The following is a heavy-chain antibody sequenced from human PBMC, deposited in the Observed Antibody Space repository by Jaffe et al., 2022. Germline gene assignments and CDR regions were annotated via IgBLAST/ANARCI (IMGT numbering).Heavy chain of an antibody. D-gene: IGHD1-26*01. Sequence: QVQLVESGGGVVQPGRSLRLSCAASGFTFSSYGIHWVRQAPGKGLEWVAVISSDGSNKYYADSVKGRFTISRDNSKNTLYLEMNSLRAEDTAVYYCAPAPNEVYGGSKWGQGTLVTVSS. CDR3: APAPNEVYGGSK. J-gene: IGHJ4*02. V-gene: IGHV3-30*03. CDR2: ISSDGSNK. CDR1: GFTFSSYG.